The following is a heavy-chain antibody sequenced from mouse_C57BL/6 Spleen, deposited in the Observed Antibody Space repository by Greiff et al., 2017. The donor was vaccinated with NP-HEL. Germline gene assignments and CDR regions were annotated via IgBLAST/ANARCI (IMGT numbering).Heavy chain of an antibody. J-gene: IGHJ2*01. V-gene: IGHV3-1*01. D-gene: IGHD2-2*01. CDR3: ARMGLRLGRYFDY. CDR1: GYSITSGYD. Sequence: EVQLQQSGPGMVKPSQSLSLTCTVTGYSITSGYDWHWIRHFPGNKLEWMGYISYSGSTNYNPSLKSRISITHDTSKNHFFLKLNSVTTEDTATYYCARMGLRLGRYFDYWGQGTTLTVSS. CDR2: ISYSGST.